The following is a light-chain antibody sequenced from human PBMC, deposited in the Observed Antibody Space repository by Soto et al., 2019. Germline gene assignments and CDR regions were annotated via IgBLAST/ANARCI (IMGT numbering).Light chain of an antibody. CDR2: WAS. V-gene: IGKV4-1*01. CDR3: QQYYRNPLT. CDR1: QSVSNSSNDKNY. Sequence: DIAMTQSPDSLAVSLGERATINCRSSQSVSNSSNDKNYLAWYQQRPRKPPKLLFYWASTREFGVPDRFSGGGAWTDFTLTISSLQAEDVAVYYCQQYYRNPLTFGGGTKVEIK. J-gene: IGKJ4*01.